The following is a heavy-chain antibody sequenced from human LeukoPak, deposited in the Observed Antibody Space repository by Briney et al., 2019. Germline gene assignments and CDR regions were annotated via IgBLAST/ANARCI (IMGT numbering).Heavy chain of an antibody. D-gene: IGHD6-13*01. Sequence: SETLSLTCAVYGGSFSGYYWGWIRQPPGKGLEWIGSIYHSGSTYYNPSLKSRVTISVDTSKNQFSLKLSSVTAADTAVYYCARVFRKAAAGTVDYWGQGTLVTVSS. CDR1: GGSFSGYY. CDR3: ARVFRKAAAGTVDY. CDR2: IYHSGST. V-gene: IGHV4-34*01. J-gene: IGHJ4*02.